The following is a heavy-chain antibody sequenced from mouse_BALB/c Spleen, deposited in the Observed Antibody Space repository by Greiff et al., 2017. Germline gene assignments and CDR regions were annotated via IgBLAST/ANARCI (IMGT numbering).Heavy chain of an antibody. J-gene: IGHJ3*01. CDR2: IWAGGST. V-gene: IGHV2-9*02. D-gene: IGHD2-14*01. CDR3: ARDPGPYYRCGAWFAY. Sequence: VKLLESGPGLVAPSQTLSITCTVSGFSLTSYGVHWVRQPPGKGLEWLGVIWAGGSTNYNSALMSRLSTSKDNSKSHVFLKMNSLQTDDTAMYYCARDPGPYYRCGAWFAYWGQGTLVTVSA. CDR1: GFSLTSYG.